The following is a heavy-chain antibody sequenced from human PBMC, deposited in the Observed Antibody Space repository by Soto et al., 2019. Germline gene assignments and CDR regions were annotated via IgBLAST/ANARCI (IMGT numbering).Heavy chain of an antibody. CDR2: IFTNGST. J-gene: IGHJ6*02. CDR1: GFTFSSEY. CDR3: ARDRPPLDYDFWSGYYRPYYYYGMDV. D-gene: IGHD3-3*01. Sequence: GSLRLSCVASGFTFSSEYISWVRQAPGMRLEWVSVIFTNGSTYYADSVKGRFTISRDNSKNTLYLQMNSLRAEDTAVYYCARDRPPLDYDFWSGYYRPYYYYGMDVWGQGTTVTVSS. V-gene: IGHV3-53*01.